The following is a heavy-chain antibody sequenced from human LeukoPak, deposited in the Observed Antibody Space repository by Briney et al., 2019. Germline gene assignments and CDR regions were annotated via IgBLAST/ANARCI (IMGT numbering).Heavy chain of an antibody. Sequence: GTLRRYCAASGFTCSNYAMSWVRQAPGKGLEWVSLISASGDNTYYADSVKGRFTISRDDSKNTVYLQMNSLRADDTAVYHCAKGGRRHYGDYVAFWGQGTLVTVSS. D-gene: IGHD4-17*01. CDR3: AKGGRRHYGDYVAF. CDR2: ISASGDNT. V-gene: IGHV3-23*01. CDR1: GFTCSNYA. J-gene: IGHJ4*02.